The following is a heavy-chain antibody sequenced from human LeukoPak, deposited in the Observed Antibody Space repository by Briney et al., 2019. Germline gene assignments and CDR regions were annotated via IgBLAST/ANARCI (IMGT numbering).Heavy chain of an antibody. V-gene: IGHV3-30-3*01. CDR2: ISYDGSNK. D-gene: IGHD1-14*01. CDR1: GFTFSSYA. J-gene: IGHJ4*02. Sequence: GGSLRLSCAASGFTFSSYAMHWDRQAPGKGLEWVAVISYDGSNKYYADSVKGRFTISRDNSKNTLYLQMNSLRAEDTAVYYCARDRNLDFDYWGQGTLVTVSS. CDR3: ARDRNLDFDY.